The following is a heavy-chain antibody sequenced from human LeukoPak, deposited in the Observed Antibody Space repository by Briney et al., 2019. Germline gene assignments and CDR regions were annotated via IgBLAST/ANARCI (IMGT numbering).Heavy chain of an antibody. V-gene: IGHV3-74*01. CDR3: ARARGMDDYGDFRIK. D-gene: IGHD4-17*01. CDR2: INTDGSYT. Sequence: PGGSLRLSCAASGFTFSSYWMHWVRQAPGKGLVWVSRINTDGSYTSYADSVKGRFTISRDNAKNSLSLQMNGLRAEDTAVYYCARARGMDDYGDFRIKWGQGTLVTVSS. J-gene: IGHJ4*02. CDR1: GFTFSSYW.